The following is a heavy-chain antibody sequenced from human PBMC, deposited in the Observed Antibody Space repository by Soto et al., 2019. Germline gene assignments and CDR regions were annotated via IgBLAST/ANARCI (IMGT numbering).Heavy chain of an antibody. D-gene: IGHD3-22*01. Sequence: QVQLQESGPGLVKPSETLSLTCTVSGDSVSSDGHYWSWIRPPPGQGLDWIGYIYYSGSTNYNPSLKSRVTISKETSKNQHSLKLSSVPDEDTAVYYGARRTRPNYHQRSGYRGEYFGYSGQGSLVTVSS. CDR1: GDSVSSDGHY. V-gene: IGHV4-61*08. J-gene: IGHJ4*02. CDR2: IYYSGST. CDR3: ARRTRPNYHQRSGYRGEYFGY.